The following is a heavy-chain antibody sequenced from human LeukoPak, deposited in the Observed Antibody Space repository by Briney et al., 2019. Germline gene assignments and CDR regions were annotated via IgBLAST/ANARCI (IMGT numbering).Heavy chain of an antibody. CDR2: IKSDGST. CDR1: GFTFSHFG. V-gene: IGHV3-74*01. J-gene: IGHJ1*01. D-gene: IGHD3-22*01. Sequence: GGSLRLSCETSGFTFSHFGMHWVRQAPGKGLVWVSRIKSDGSTNYADSVKGRFTISRDNAKNTVSLQMNSLRAEDTGVYYCARAPAEIGGYYPEYFRHWGQGTLVTVSS. CDR3: ARAPAEIGGYYPEYFRH.